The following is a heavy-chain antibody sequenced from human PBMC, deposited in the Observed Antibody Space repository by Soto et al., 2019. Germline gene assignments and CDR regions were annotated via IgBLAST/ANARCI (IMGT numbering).Heavy chain of an antibody. J-gene: IGHJ4*02. CDR1: GFSLSSSGVG. V-gene: IGHV2-5*01. Sequence: QITLKESGPTLVKPTQTLTLTCIFSGFSLSSSGVGVGWIRQPPGKALEWLALIRWTDDKFYSPSLERRPTITKDTSKNQVVLTMTNMDPVETATYYCAHRPWGGGVTFDYWGQGILVTVSS. CDR3: AHRPWGGGVTFDY. CDR2: IRWTDDK. D-gene: IGHD3-16*01.